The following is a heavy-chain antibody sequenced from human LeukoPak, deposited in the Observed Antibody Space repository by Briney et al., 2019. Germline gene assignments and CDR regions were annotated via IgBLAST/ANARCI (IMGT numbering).Heavy chain of an antibody. D-gene: IGHD3-22*01. Sequence: PGGSLRLSCAASGFTFSSYTMSWVRQAPGKGLEWVSAISGSGGITYYAVSVKGRFTISRDNSKNTLYLQMNSLRAEATAVYYCAKGPYYYDSSGYSRRWFDPWGQGTLVTVSS. J-gene: IGHJ5*02. CDR2: ISGSGGIT. CDR3: AKGPYYYDSSGYSRRWFDP. V-gene: IGHV3-23*01. CDR1: GFTFSSYT.